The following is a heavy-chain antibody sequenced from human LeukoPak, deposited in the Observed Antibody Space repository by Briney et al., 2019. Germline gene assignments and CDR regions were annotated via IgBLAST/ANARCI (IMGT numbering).Heavy chain of an antibody. Sequence: ASVKVSCKASGYTFTDYYMHWVRQAPGQGLEWVGWINPNSGDTNYAQKFQGRVTMTRDTSISTTYMELSRLRSDDTAAYYCARWGRGYSNDYWGQGTLVTVSS. J-gene: IGHJ4*02. D-gene: IGHD5-18*01. V-gene: IGHV1-2*02. CDR2: INPNSGDT. CDR3: ARWGRGYSNDY. CDR1: GYTFTDYY.